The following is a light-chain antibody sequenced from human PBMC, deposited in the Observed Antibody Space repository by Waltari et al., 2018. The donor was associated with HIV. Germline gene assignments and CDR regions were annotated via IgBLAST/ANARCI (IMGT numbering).Light chain of an antibody. CDR3: QQYETWPLT. V-gene: IGKV3-15*01. Sequence: EVVMTQSPVTLSVSPGERATLSCRASQTIRSDLAWYQQNPGQAPRLLIYGASTRATGIPDRFSGSGSGTEFTLTISSLQSEDFAVYYCQQYETWPLTFGGGTKVEIK. J-gene: IGKJ4*01. CDR1: QTIRSD. CDR2: GAS.